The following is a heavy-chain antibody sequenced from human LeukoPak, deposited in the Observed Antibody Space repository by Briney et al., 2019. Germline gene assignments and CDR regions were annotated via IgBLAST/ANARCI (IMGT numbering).Heavy chain of an antibody. CDR3: ARVSGYGYYYDSSGYSTDFDY. J-gene: IGHJ4*02. Sequence: KPSETLSLTCTVSGGCISSYYWSWIRQPPGKGLEWIGYIYDSGSTNYNPSLKSRVTISVDTSKNQFSLKLSSVTAADTAVYYCARVSGYGYYYDSSGYSTDFDYWGQGTLVTVSS. V-gene: IGHV4-59*01. CDR2: IYDSGST. CDR1: GGCISSYY. D-gene: IGHD3-22*01.